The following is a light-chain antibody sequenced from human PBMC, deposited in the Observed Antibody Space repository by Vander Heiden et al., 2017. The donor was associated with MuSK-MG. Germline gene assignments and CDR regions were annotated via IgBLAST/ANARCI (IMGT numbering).Light chain of an antibody. CDR3: HFGLL. Sequence: DIQMHQSPSTLSATDADRVTITCRASQTMSSWLAWHQPTPGSAPKLLIYDASTCESGVPSRFSGSGSGTEFTLTISSLQPDQFATRLRHFGLLFGPGPKV. J-gene: IGKJ3*01. CDR1: QTMSSW. V-gene: IGKV1-5*01. CDR2: DAS.